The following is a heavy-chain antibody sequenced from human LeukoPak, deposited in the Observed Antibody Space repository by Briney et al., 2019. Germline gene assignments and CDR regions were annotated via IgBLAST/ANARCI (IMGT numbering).Heavy chain of an antibody. J-gene: IGHJ4*02. D-gene: IGHD6-6*01. CDR3: ARDSPYSSSSGPGTFDC. Sequence: ASVKVSCKASGYTFTSYGISWVRQAPGQGLEWMGWISAYNGNTNYAQKLQGRVTMTTDTSTSTAYMELSRLRSDDTAVYYCARDSPYSSSSGPGTFDCWGQGTLVTVSS. V-gene: IGHV1-18*01. CDR1: GYTFTSYG. CDR2: ISAYNGNT.